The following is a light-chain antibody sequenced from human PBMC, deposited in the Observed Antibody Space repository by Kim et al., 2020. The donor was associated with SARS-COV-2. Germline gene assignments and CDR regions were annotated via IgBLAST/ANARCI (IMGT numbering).Light chain of an antibody. CDR1: SSDVGGYNY. V-gene: IGLV2-14*04. CDR3: SSYTSSSTLV. J-gene: IGLJ2*01. Sequence: GQSSTISCPGTSSDVGGYNYVSWYQQHPGKAPQVMIYDVSKRPSGVSNRFSGSKSGNTASLTISGLQAEDEADYYCSSYTSSSTLVFGGGTQLTVL. CDR2: DVS.